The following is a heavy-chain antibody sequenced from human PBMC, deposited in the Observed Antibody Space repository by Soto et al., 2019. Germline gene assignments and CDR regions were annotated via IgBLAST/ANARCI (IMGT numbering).Heavy chain of an antibody. Sequence: ASVKVSCKASGGTFSSYAISWVRQAPGQGLEWMGGIIPIFGTANYAQKFQGRVTITADESTSTAYMELSSLRSEDTAVYYCARILYYDSSGYSDWFDPWGQGTLVTVSS. CDR2: IIPIFGTA. V-gene: IGHV1-69*13. CDR1: GGTFSSYA. CDR3: ARILYYDSSGYSDWFDP. J-gene: IGHJ5*02. D-gene: IGHD3-22*01.